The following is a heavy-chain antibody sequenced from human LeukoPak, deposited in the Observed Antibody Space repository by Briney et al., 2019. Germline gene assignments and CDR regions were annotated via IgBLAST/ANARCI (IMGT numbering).Heavy chain of an antibody. CDR2: ISYDGSNK. Sequence: GFLRLSCAASGFTFSSYGMHWVRQAPGKGLEWVTVISYDGSNKYYADSVKGRFTISRDNSKNTLYLQMNSLRAEDTAVYYCAKEVFSYYYYGMDVWGQGTTVTVSS. CDR1: GFTFSSYG. D-gene: IGHD3-3*01. CDR3: AKEVFSYYYYGMDV. V-gene: IGHV3-30*18. J-gene: IGHJ6*02.